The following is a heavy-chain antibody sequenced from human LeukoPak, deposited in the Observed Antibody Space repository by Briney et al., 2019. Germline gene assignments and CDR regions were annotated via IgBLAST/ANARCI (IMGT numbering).Heavy chain of an antibody. CDR2: IYHSGST. D-gene: IGHD6-19*01. V-gene: IGHV4-4*02. J-gene: IGHJ4*02. CDR1: GDSISSSNW. CDR3: ASRSSGWYFEN. Sequence: PSGTLSLTCAVSGDSISSSNWWNWVRQPPRKGLEWIGEIYHSGSTHYNPSLKSRITISVDKSKNQFSLKLSSVTAADTAVYYCASRSSGWYFENWGQGTLVTVSS.